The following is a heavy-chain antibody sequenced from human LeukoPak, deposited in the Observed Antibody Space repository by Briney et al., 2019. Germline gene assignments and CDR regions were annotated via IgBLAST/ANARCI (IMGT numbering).Heavy chain of an antibody. J-gene: IGHJ4*02. V-gene: IGHV1-18*01. Sequence: ASVKVSCKASGYTFTSYDINWVRQATGQGLEWMGWISAYNGNTNYAQKLQGRVTMTTDTSTSTAYMELRSLRSDDTAVYYCARDRQWLGESREFDYWGQGTLVTVSS. CDR2: ISAYNGNT. CDR3: ARDRQWLGESREFDY. CDR1: GYTFTSYD. D-gene: IGHD3-10*01.